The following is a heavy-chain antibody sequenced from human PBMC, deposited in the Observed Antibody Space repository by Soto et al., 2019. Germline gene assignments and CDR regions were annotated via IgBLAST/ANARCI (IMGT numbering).Heavy chain of an antibody. Sequence: QSLPCTVSGGSINSGGYYWSWIRQHPGKGLEWIGYIYYSGSTYYNPSLKSRVTISIDTSKNQFSLKLSSVTAADTAAYYCARAQTIFGIITVFDYWGQGTLVTVS. CDR1: GGSINSGGYY. D-gene: IGHD3-3*01. CDR2: IYYSGST. V-gene: IGHV4-31*02. CDR3: ARAQTIFGIITVFDY. J-gene: IGHJ4*02.